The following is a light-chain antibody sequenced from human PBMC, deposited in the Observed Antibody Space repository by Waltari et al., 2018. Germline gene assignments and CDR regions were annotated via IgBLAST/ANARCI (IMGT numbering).Light chain of an antibody. CDR3: QQYDNLPRS. CDR2: DAS. J-gene: IGKJ2*01. CDR1: QDISYY. V-gene: IGKV1-33*01. Sequence: DIQMTQSPSLLSASVGDRVTITCQARQDISYYLNWYQQKPGKDPKLLIYDASTLETGVPSRFSGSGSGTDFTFTISSLQPEDIATYYCQQYDNLPRSFGQGTKLEIK.